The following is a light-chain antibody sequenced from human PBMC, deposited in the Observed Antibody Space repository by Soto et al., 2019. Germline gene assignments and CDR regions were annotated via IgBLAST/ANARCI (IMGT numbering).Light chain of an antibody. J-gene: IGLJ3*02. CDR3: AAWDDSLNAWA. V-gene: IGLV1-44*01. CDR1: SSNIGSNT. Sequence: QAVVTQPPSASGTPGQRVTISCSGSSSNIGSNTVNWYQQLPGTAPKLLIYSNNQRPSGVPDRFSGSQSGTSASLAISGLQSEDEADYICAAWDDSLNAWAFGGGTKLTVL. CDR2: SNN.